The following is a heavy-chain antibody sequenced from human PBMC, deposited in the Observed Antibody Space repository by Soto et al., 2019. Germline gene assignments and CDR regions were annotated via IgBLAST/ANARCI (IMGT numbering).Heavy chain of an antibody. Sequence: EVQLLESGGGLVQPGGSLRRSCAASGFIFSTYAMNWVRQAPGKGLEWVSAISNSGGGTYYAESVRGRFTISRDNSINTLYLQMSSLRTEDTAVYYCAHPRGYGVFDAVDIWGQGTMVTVSS. CDR3: AHPRGYGVFDAVDI. D-gene: IGHD4-17*01. J-gene: IGHJ3*02. CDR2: ISNSGGGT. V-gene: IGHV3-23*01. CDR1: GFIFSTYA.